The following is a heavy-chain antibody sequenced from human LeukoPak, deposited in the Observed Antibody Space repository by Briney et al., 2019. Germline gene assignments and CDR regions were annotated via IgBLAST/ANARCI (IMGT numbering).Heavy chain of an antibody. Sequence: GGSLRLSCAASGFTFSSYSMNWVRQAPGKGLEWVSSISSSSSYIYYADSVNGRFTISRDNAKNSLYLQMNSLRAEDTAVYYCARQSITGTDLVYWGQGTLVTVSS. CDR3: ARQSITGTDLVY. CDR2: ISSSSSYI. D-gene: IGHD1-20*01. CDR1: GFTFSSYS. J-gene: IGHJ4*02. V-gene: IGHV3-21*01.